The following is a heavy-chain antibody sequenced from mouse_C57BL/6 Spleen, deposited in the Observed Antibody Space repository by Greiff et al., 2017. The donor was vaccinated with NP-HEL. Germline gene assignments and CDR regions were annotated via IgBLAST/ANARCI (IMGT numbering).Heavy chain of an antibody. J-gene: IGHJ2*01. CDR2: IYPGSGNT. D-gene: IGHD1-1*01. Sequence: QVQLQQSGAELVRPGASVKLSCKASGYTFTDYYINWVKQRPGQGLEWIARIYPGSGNTYYNEKFKGKATLTAEKSSSTAYMQLSSLTSEDSAVYFCARSDYGSSYADYWGQGTTLTVSS. CDR3: ARSDYGSSYADY. V-gene: IGHV1-76*01. CDR1: GYTFTDYY.